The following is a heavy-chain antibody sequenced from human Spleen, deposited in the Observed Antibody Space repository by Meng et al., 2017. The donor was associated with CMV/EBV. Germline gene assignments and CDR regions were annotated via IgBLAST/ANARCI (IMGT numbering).Heavy chain of an antibody. Sequence: GGSLRLSCTTFGFNFKIYGMNWVRQLPGEGLEWVAFIRYDEKTKYYADSVKGRFTIFRDISRNTLYLQMNSLRVEDTAIYYCVKDFPGDCYPLCYYFSHGMDVWGQGTTVTVSS. D-gene: IGHD2-21*01. CDR3: VKDFPGDCYPLCYYFSHGMDV. CDR1: GFNFKIYG. CDR2: IRYDEKTK. V-gene: IGHV3-30*02. J-gene: IGHJ6*02.